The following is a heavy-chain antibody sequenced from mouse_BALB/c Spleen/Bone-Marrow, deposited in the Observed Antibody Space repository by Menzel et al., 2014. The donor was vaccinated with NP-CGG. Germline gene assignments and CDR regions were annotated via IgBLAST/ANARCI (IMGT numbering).Heavy chain of an antibody. CDR3: ARGGEYTTPAFEY. D-gene: IGHD5-2*01. CDR2: IWAGGST. CDR1: GFSLTSYG. V-gene: IGHV2-9*02. J-gene: IGHJ2*01. Sequence: VMLVESGPGLVAPSQSLSIPCTVSGFSLTSYGVHWVRQPPGKGLEWLGVIWAGGSTNYNSALMSRLSINKDNSKSXNFLKINTLQTHDTATYYSARGGEYTTPAFEYWGQGTTLTVSS.